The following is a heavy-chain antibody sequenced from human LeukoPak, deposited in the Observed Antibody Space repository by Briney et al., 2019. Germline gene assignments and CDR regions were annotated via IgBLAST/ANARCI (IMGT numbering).Heavy chain of an antibody. V-gene: IGHV3-9*01. CDR2: INWNSDII. Sequence: PGGSLRLSCAASGFTFDDYAMHWVRQAPGKGLEWVSGINWNSDIIGYADSVKGRFTISRDNAKNSLYLQINSLRPADTALFYCAKGRLIDFYYYYMDVWGKGTTVTISS. J-gene: IGHJ6*03. CDR1: GFTFDDYA. D-gene: IGHD3-10*01. CDR3: AKGRLIDFYYYYMDV.